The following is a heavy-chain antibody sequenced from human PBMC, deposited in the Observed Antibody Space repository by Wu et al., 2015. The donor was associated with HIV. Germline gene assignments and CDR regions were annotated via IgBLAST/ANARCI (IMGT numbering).Heavy chain of an antibody. CDR1: GYSLNKLS. V-gene: IGHV1-24*01. D-gene: IGHD1-26*01. CDR2: FEPEDEKI. Sequence: QVQLVQSGTEVKKPGASVKISCKVSGYSLNKLSINWVRQTPTKRLEWMGGFEPEDEKIIYAQGFQGRVTMTEDSFTGTTYLGLSSLTSGDTAVYYCASSPRDVWSVGLQHWGQGTIVTVYS. J-gene: IGHJ1*01. CDR3: ASSPRDVWSVGLQH.